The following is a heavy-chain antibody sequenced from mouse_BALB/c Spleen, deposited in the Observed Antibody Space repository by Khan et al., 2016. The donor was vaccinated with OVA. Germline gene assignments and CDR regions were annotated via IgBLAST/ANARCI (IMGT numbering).Heavy chain of an antibody. D-gene: IGHD1-1*01. CDR2: ITGGGTYT. CDR3: ARPPMTTEVATSHWFVDV. CDR1: GFTFSSYA. V-gene: IGHV5-9-3*01. Sequence: EVELVESGGGLVKPGGSLKLSCAASGFTFSSYAMSWVRQTPEKRLEWVATITGGGTYTYYPASVKGRFTISRDNVNNTLYLQMSSLRSEDTARYYCARPPMTTEVATSHWFVDVWGAGTTVTVST. J-gene: IGHJ1*01.